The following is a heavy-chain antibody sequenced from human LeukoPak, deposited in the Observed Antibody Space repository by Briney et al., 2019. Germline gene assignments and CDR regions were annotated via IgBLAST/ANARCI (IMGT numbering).Heavy chain of an antibody. Sequence: SETLSLTCTVSGASIDSYYWTWIRQPPGKALEWIGYIYYSGSTNYNPSLKSRVTISVDTSKNQFSLKLSSVTAADTAVYYCARALSHYDFWSGYYNWFDPWGQGTLVTVSS. CDR2: IYYSGST. D-gene: IGHD3-3*01. CDR1: GASIDSYY. V-gene: IGHV4-59*01. J-gene: IGHJ5*02. CDR3: ARALSHYDFWSGYYNWFDP.